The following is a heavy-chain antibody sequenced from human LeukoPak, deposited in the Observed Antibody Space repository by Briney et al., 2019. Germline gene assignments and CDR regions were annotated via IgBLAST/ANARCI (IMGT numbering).Heavy chain of an antibody. J-gene: IGHJ6*02. V-gene: IGHV3-21*01. CDR3: ARGLRDYYYYGMDV. CDR2: ISSSSSYI. CDR1: GFTFTNAW. Sequence: GGSLRLSCAASGFTFTNAWMNWVRQAPGKGLEWVSSISSSSSYIYYADSVKGRFTISRDNAKNSLYLQMNSLRAEDTAVYYCARGLRDYYYYGMDVWGQGTTVTVSS.